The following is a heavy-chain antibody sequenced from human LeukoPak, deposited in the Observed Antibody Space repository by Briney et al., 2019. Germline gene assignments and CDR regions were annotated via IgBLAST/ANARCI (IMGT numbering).Heavy chain of an antibody. J-gene: IGHJ6*03. D-gene: IGHD3-3*01. CDR1: GGSISSGGYY. CDR3: ARDKTGRDDFMDV. Sequence: SETLSLTCTVSGGSISSGGYYWSWIRQPPGKGLEWIGYIYHSGSTYYNPSLKSRGTISVDRSKNQFSLKLSSVTAADTAVYYCARDKTGRDDFMDVWGKGTTVTVSS. V-gene: IGHV4-30-2*01. CDR2: IYHSGST.